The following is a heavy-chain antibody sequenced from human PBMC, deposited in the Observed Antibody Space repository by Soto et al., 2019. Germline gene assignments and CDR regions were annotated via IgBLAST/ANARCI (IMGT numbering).Heavy chain of an antibody. CDR1: GGTISSYD. CDR2: IYYSGST. CDR3: ASEYSSGWYPDYGMDV. V-gene: IGHV4-59*12. D-gene: IGHD6-19*01. Sequence: PSETLSLTSTVSGGTISSYDWSWIRQPPGKGLEWIGYIYYSGSTNYNPSLKSRVTISVDTSKNQFSLKLSSVTAADTAVYYCASEYSSGWYPDYGMDVWGQGTTVTVSS. J-gene: IGHJ6*02.